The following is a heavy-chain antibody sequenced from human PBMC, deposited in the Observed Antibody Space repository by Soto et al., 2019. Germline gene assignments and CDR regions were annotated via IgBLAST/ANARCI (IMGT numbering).Heavy chain of an antibody. V-gene: IGHV4-61*01. CDR3: SRDQGLGAGYFAL. CDR2: IYRASP. D-gene: IGHD7-27*01. Sequence: QVQLQESGPGQVKPSETLFLTCTVSGGSVSSGTYYWSWIRQPAGKGLEWMGDIYRASPNYNPSLESRATISVDTPRTQFSLMLSSVTAADTAVYYCSRDQGLGAGYFALWGRGTLVTVSS. J-gene: IGHJ2*01. CDR1: GGSVSSGTYY.